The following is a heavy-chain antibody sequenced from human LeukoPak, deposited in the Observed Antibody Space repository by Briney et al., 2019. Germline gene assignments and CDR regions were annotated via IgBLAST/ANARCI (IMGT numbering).Heavy chain of an antibody. CDR1: GGSFSGYY. CDR2: INHSGST. CDR3: ARGLLSLQLRFLEWPRGSSWFDP. J-gene: IGHJ5*02. D-gene: IGHD3-3*01. V-gene: IGHV4-34*01. Sequence: PSETLSLTCAVYGGSFSGYYWSWIRQPPGKGLEWIGEINHSGSTNYNPSLKSRVTISVDTSKNQFSLKLSSVTAADTAVYYCARGLLSLQLRFLEWPRGSSWFDPWGQGTLVTVSS.